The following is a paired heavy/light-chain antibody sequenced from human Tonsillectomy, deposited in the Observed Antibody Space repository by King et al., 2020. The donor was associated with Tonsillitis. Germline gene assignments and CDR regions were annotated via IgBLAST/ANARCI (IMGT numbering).Light chain of an antibody. CDR2: WAS. V-gene: IGKV4-1*01. CDR1: QSVLSSSSNKNY. J-gene: IGKJ4*01. CDR3: QQHSSAPLT. Sequence: DIVMTQSPDSLAVSLGERATINCKSSQSVLSSSSNKNYLAWYQQKAGQPPKLLIYWASTRESGVPDRFSGSGSGTDFTLTISSLQAEDVAVYYCQQHSSAPLTFGGGTKVEIK.
Heavy chain of an antibody. Sequence: EVLLVQSGAEVRKPGESLKISCKTSGYNFANYWIAWVRQMPGKGLEWMGIIYPGDSYPRYNPSFQGQVTISADKSISTAYLKWSSLKASDTAMYYCARRLNPAAYYYDSNAYFDYWGQGTLVTVSS. CDR2: IYPGDSYP. V-gene: IGHV5-51*01. CDR1: GYNFANYW. CDR3: ARRLNPAAYYYDSNAYFDY. D-gene: IGHD3-22*01. J-gene: IGHJ4*02.